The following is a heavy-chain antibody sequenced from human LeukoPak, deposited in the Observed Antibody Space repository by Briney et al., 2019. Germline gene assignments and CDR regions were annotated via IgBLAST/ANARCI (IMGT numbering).Heavy chain of an antibody. D-gene: IGHD3-10*01. CDR3: AKGEWFGEPWDY. CDR2: ISGSGVST. CDR1: GFTFSSYA. V-gene: IGHV3-23*01. Sequence: PGGSLRLSCAASGFTFSSYAMSWVRQAPGEGLEWVSVISGSGVSTYYADSVKGRFTISRDNSKNTLYLQMNSPRAEDTAVYYCAKGEWFGEPWDYWGQGTLVTVSS. J-gene: IGHJ4*02.